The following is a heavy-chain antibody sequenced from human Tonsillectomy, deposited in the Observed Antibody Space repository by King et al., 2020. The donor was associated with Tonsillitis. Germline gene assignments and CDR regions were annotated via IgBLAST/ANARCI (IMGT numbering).Heavy chain of an antibody. Sequence: QLQESGPGLVKPSETLFLTCTVSGGSISSNTYYWGWIRQPPGKGLEWIASISYGGSTYYNPSLESRVTISVDTSKNQYSLKLNSVIAADAAVYYCARGNIVTTIWSYYFDYWGQGTLVTVSS. D-gene: IGHD5-12*01. V-gene: IGHV4-39*01. J-gene: IGHJ4*02. CDR2: ISYGGST. CDR1: GGSISSNTYY. CDR3: ARGNIVTTIWSYYFDY.